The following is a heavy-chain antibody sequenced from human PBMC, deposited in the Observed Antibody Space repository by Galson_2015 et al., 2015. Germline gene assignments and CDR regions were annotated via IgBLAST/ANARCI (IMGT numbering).Heavy chain of an antibody. CDR3: AREGGAMVFDY. Sequence: INPSGGSTSYAQKFQGRVTMTRDTSTSTVYMELSSLRSEDTAVYYCAREGGAMVFDYWGQGTLVTVSS. V-gene: IGHV1-46*01. CDR2: INPSGGST. D-gene: IGHD5-18*01. J-gene: IGHJ4*02.